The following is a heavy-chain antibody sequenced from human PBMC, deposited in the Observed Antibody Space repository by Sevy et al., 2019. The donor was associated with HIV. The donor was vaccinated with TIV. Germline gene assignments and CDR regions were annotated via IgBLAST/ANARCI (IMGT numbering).Heavy chain of an antibody. J-gene: IGHJ4*02. CDR2: ISYDGINK. CDR3: ARSRKYCSSTSCQPFDY. V-gene: IGHV3-30*04. D-gene: IGHD2-2*01. Sequence: GESLKISCAASGFTFSSYAMDWVRQAPGKGLEWVAVISYDGINKYYAASVKGRFTIFRDNSKNTLYLQMNSLRAEDTAVYYCARSRKYCSSTSCQPFDYWGQGTLVTVSS. CDR1: GFTFSSYA.